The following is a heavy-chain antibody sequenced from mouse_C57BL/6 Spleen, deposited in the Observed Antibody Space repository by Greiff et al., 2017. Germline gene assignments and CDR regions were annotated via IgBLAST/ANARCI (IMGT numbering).Heavy chain of an antibody. J-gene: IGHJ3*01. Sequence: VQLQQSGPELVKPGASVKISCKASGYAFSSSWLNWVKQRPGKGLEWIGRIYPGDGDTNYNGKFKGKATLTADKSSSTAYMQLSSLTSDYSAVYFCARDYRKTWFAYWGQGTLVTVSA. D-gene: IGHD2-14*01. CDR2: IYPGDGDT. V-gene: IGHV1-82*01. CDR1: GYAFSSSW. CDR3: ARDYRKTWFAY.